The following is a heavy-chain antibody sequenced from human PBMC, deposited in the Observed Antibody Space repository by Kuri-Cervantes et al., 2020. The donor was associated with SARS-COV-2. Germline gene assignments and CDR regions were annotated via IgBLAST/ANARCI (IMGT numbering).Heavy chain of an antibody. CDR2: IGTAGDP. V-gene: IGHV3-13*05. CDR1: GFTFSSYD. J-gene: IGHJ6*02. Sequence: ETLSLTCAASGFTFSSYDMHWVRQATGKGLEWVSAIGTAGDPYYPGSVKGRFTISRENAKNSLYLQMNSLRAEDTAVYYCARDTGYSYAPYYYYYYGMDVWGQGTTVTVSS. CDR3: ARDTGYSYAPYYYYYYGMDV. D-gene: IGHD5-18*01.